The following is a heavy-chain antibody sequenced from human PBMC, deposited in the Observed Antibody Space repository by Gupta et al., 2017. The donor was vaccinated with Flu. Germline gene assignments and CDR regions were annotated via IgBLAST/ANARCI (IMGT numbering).Heavy chain of an antibody. CDR3: ASLCGADCDPRMDYYYYYYMDV. CDR2: TYSDGRT. Sequence: KGREWVSVTYSDGRTYYADSVKGRFTISRDASKNTLYLQMNRLRANDTAVYYCASLCGADCDPRMDYYYYYYMDVGGKGTTVTVSS. V-gene: IGHV3-53*01. D-gene: IGHD2-21*01. J-gene: IGHJ6*03.